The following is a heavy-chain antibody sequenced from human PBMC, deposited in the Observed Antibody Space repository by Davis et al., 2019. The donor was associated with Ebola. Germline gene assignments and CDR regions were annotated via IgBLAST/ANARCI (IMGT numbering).Heavy chain of an antibody. J-gene: IGHJ5*02. CDR1: GGSFSGYY. Sequence: MPSETLSLTCAVYGGSFSGYYWSWIRQPPGKGLEWSGEINHSGSTNYNPSLKSRVTISVDTSKNQFSLKLSSVTAADTAVYYCARDNDVVPALTGGWFDPWGQGTLVTVSS. D-gene: IGHD2-2*01. V-gene: IGHV4-34*01. CDR2: INHSGST. CDR3: ARDNDVVPALTGGWFDP.